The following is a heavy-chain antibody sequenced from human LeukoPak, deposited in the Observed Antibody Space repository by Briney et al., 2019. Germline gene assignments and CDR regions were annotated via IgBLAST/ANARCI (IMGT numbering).Heavy chain of an antibody. CDR1: GFTLSSYE. CDR2: IDYDGGSG. Sequence: GGSLRLSCTVSGFTLSSYEMSWIRQAPGKGLEWVSSIDYDGGSGHYADSVKGRFTISRDNSNNTLFLHLNSLRGEDTAVYYCTRNSGWYGLSWGQGTLVTGSS. V-gene: IGHV3-23*01. J-gene: IGHJ1*01. D-gene: IGHD6-19*01. CDR3: TRNSGWYGLS.